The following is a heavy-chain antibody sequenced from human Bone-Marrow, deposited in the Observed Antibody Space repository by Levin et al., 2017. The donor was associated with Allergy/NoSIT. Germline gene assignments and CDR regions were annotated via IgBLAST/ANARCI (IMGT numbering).Heavy chain of an antibody. J-gene: IGHJ5*02. Sequence: HPGGSLRLSCEASGFTFSRSSMSWVRQAPGKGLEWVSVIGYGGGDIHYADSVQGRFAISRDNSKSTLYLQMNSLRVEDTAVYYCAKYGDYVDSIPSRWFDPWGQGTLVTVSS. CDR2: IGYGGGDI. CDR3: AKYGDYVDSIPSRWFDP. CDR1: GFTFSRSS. D-gene: IGHD4-17*01. V-gene: IGHV3-23*01.